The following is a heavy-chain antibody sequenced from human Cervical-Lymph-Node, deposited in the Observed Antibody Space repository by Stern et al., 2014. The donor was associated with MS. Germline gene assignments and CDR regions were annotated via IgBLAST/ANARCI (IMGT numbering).Heavy chain of an antibody. J-gene: IGHJ4*02. V-gene: IGHV3-33*01. CDR1: GFSFSSYA. Sequence: VQLVESGGGVVQPGRSLRLSCAASGFSFSSYAMHWVRQAPGKGLEWVALIWYDGSNPNYADSVKGRFTISRSNSNNTLCRQINGQRAEHAAAYCCGSAYSSGPYYFDSWGQGTLVTVPP. CDR3: GSAYSSGPYYFDS. CDR2: IWYDGSNP. D-gene: IGHD6-25*01.